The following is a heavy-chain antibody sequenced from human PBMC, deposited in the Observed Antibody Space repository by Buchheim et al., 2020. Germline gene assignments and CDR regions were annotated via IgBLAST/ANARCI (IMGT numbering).Heavy chain of an antibody. J-gene: IGHJ5*02. Sequence: QVQLQQWGAGLLKPSETLSLNCAVYGGSFSRSSWSWIRQTPGKGLEWIGEINHTGSTNYNPSLKSRVTISVDRSKNQVSLKLTSVTAAYTAVYYCTVAASSDFWSWIWFDPWGQETL. CDR3: TVAASSDFWSWIWFDP. V-gene: IGHV4-34*02. D-gene: IGHD3-3*01. CDR2: INHTGST. CDR1: GGSFSRSS.